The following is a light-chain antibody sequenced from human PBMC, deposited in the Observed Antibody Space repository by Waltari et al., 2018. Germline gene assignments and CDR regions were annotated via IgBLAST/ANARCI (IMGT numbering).Light chain of an antibody. Sequence: IVLTQSPGTLSLSHGERATLSCSASQSVNNYLAWFQQKPGQAPRLLIHGASSRATGIPDRISGSGSGTDFTLTISGLEPQDFAVYYCQQYSSSPLTFGPGTKVDIK. CDR1: QSVNNY. V-gene: IGKV3-20*01. CDR3: QQYSSSPLT. J-gene: IGKJ3*01. CDR2: GAS.